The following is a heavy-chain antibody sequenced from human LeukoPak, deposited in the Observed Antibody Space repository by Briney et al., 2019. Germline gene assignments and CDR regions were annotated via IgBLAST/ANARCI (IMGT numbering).Heavy chain of an antibody. Sequence: SETLSLTCSVSGVSISSGSNYWGWIRQPPGKTLEWIGSIYSSGSTYYNPSLKSRVIILIDTAKNHFSLNLSSVTAADTAVYYCARGYRRITIFGVVTQYYMDVWGKGTTVTVSS. D-gene: IGHD3-3*01. CDR2: IYSSGST. J-gene: IGHJ6*03. V-gene: IGHV4-39*07. CDR1: GVSISSGSNY. CDR3: ARGYRRITIFGVVTQYYMDV.